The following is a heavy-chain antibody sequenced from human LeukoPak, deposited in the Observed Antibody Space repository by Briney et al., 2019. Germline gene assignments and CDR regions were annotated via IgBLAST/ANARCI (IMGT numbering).Heavy chain of an antibody. D-gene: IGHD3-22*01. CDR2: IYYSGST. CDR1: GGSISSSSYY. CDR3: ARDRPYYGIGGAFDI. J-gene: IGHJ3*02. V-gene: IGHV4-39*02. Sequence: TSETLSLTCTVSGGSISSSSYYWGWIRQPPGKGLEWIGSIYYSGSTYYNPSLKSRVTISVDTSKNQFSLKLGSVTAADTAVYYCARDRPYYGIGGAFDIWGQGTMVTVSS.